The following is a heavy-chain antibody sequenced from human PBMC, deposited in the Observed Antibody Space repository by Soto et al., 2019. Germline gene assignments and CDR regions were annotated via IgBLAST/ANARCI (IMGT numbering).Heavy chain of an antibody. J-gene: IGHJ4*02. CDR2: ISYDGSNK. V-gene: IGHV3-30*18. CDR1: GFTFSSYG. Sequence: QVQLVESGGGVVQPGRSLRLSCAASGFTFSSYGMHWVRQAPGKGLEWVAVISYDGSNKYYADSVKGRFTISRDNSKNTLYLQMNSLRAEDTAVYYCAKDHYYDSSGYFSGDYWGQGTLVTVSS. D-gene: IGHD3-22*01. CDR3: AKDHYYDSSGYFSGDY.